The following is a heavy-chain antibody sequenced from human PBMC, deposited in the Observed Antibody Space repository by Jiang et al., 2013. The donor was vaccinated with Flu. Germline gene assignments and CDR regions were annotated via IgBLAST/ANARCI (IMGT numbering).Heavy chain of an antibody. Sequence: EVQLLESGGGWIQPGGSLRLSCTASGFTVANNYMRWVRQAPGRGLEWVSHIYSTGDTDYADSVKGRFTISRDRFKNTLFLQMNSLRDEDTAMYYCARDGGVAVGGDYWGQGTLVTVSS. V-gene: IGHV3-53*01. CDR1: GFTVANNY. J-gene: IGHJ4*02. CDR2: IYSTGDT. D-gene: IGHD6-13*01. CDR3: ARDGGVAVGGDY.